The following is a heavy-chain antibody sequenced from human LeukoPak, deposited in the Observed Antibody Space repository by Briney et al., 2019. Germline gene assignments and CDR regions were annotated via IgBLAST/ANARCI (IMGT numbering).Heavy chain of an antibody. D-gene: IGHD3-22*01. Sequence: GGSLRLSCAASGFTFSSYAMSWVRQAPGKGLEWVSAISGSGGSTHYADSVKGRFTISRDNSKNTLYLQMNSLRAEDTAVYYCAKYCYDSSGYYYNHYFDYWGQGTLVTVSS. CDR3: AKYCYDSSGYYYNHYFDY. J-gene: IGHJ4*02. CDR2: ISGSGGST. V-gene: IGHV3-23*01. CDR1: GFTFSSYA.